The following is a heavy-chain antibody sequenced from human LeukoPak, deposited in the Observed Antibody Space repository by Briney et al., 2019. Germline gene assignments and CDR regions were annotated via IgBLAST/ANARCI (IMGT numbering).Heavy chain of an antibody. D-gene: IGHD3-9*01. V-gene: IGHV4-59*01. J-gene: IGHJ4*02. CDR3: ARVQAPLRYFDWLSNGGCYFDY. CDR1: GGSISSYY. CDR2: IYYSGST. Sequence: SETLSLTCTVSGGSISSYYWSWIRQPPGKGLVWIGYIYYSGSTNYNPSLKSRVTISVDTSKNQFSLKLSSVTAADTAVYYCARVQAPLRYFDWLSNGGCYFDYWGQGTLVTVSS.